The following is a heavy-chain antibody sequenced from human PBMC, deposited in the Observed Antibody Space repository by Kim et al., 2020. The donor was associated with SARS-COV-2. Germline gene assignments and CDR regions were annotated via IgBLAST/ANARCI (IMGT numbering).Heavy chain of an antibody. CDR3: ARDLSFTYSGIGSFDY. D-gene: IGHD6-13*01. J-gene: IGHJ4*02. Sequence: PGGSLRLSCAASGFTFSSYAMHWVRQAPGKGLEWVAVISYDGSNKYYADSVKGRFTISRDNSKNTLYLQMNSLRAEDTAVYYCARDLSFTYSGIGSFDYWGQGTLVTVSS. V-gene: IGHV3-30-3*01. CDR1: GFTFSSYA. CDR2: ISYDGSNK.